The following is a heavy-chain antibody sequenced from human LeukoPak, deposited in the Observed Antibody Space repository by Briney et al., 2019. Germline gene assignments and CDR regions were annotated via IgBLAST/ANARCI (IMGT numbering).Heavy chain of an antibody. CDR2: MRDRNKNYAT. V-gene: IGHV3-73*01. D-gene: IGHD2-21*02. CDR1: GFGFQGSA. CDR3: IRHLESVTPDS. Sequence: PGGSLRLSCAASGFGFQGSAVHWVRQSSGRGLEWGGCMRDRNKNYATIYAVSTRGRFTTPRDDSKTTATLHMNTLSTEATAVYFCIRHLESVTPDSWGQGTLVTVSS. J-gene: IGHJ4*02.